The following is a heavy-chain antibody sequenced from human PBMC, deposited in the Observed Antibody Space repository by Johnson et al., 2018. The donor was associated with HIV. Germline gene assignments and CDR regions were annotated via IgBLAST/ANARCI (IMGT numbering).Heavy chain of an antibody. CDR1: GFTFSSYA. D-gene: IGHD3-9*01. J-gene: IGHJ3*02. CDR3: SRGASPYYDILTGAGAFDI. Sequence: VQLVESGGGLVQPGGSLRLSCAASGFTFSSYAMSWVRQAPGKGPEWVSAISGSGGSTDSADSAKGRFNISRDNSKNTLYLQMNSLRPEDTALYYCSRGASPYYDILTGAGAFDIWGQGTMVTVSS. CDR2: ISGSGGST. V-gene: IGHV3-23*04.